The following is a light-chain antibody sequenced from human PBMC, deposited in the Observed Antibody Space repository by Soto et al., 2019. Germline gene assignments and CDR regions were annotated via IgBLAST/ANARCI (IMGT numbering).Light chain of an antibody. Sequence: EIVLTQSPGTLSLSPGGRATLSCRASQSVSSSYLAWYQQKPGQAPRLLIHGASSRATGIPARISGSGSGTDFTLTISRLEPEDFAVYYCQQYGISPITFGQGTRLEIK. CDR3: QQYGISPIT. V-gene: IGKV3-20*01. CDR1: QSVSSSY. J-gene: IGKJ5*01. CDR2: GAS.